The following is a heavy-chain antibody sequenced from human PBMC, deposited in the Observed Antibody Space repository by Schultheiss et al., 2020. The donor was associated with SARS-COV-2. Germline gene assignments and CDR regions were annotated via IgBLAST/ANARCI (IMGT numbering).Heavy chain of an antibody. J-gene: IGHJ6*02. V-gene: IGHV4-59*01. Sequence: SETLSLTCTVSGGSISSYYWSWIRQPAGKGLEWIGEINHSGSTNYNPSLKSRVTISVDTSKNQFSLKLSSVTAADTAVYYCARDRYYYYGMDVWGQGTTVTVSS. CDR1: GGSISSYY. CDR2: INHSGST. CDR3: ARDRYYYYGMDV.